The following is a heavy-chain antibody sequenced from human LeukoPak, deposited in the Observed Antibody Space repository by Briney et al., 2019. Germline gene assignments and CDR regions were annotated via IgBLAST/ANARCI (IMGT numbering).Heavy chain of an antibody. V-gene: IGHV1-2*02. J-gene: IGHJ4*02. CDR1: GYIFSGYY. Sequence: ASVKVSCKASGYIFSGYYMHWVRQAPGQGLEWMGWINPKSGGTNYAQKFQGRVSMTRDTSITTTYMELSRLRSDDTAMYYCARGYYGSGSPDNWGQGTLVTVSS. CDR2: INPKSGGT. D-gene: IGHD3-10*01. CDR3: ARGYYGSGSPDN.